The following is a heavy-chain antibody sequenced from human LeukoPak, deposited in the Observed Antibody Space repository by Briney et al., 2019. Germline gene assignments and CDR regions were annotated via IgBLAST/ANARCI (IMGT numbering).Heavy chain of an antibody. CDR1: GYTFTSYY. CDR2: INAGNGNT. CDR3: ASRGSFGYYYGMDV. D-gene: IGHD3-10*01. V-gene: IGHV1-3*01. Sequence: ASVKVSCKASGYTFTSYYMHWVRQAPGQRLEWMGWINAGNGNTKYSQKFQGRVTITRDTSASTAYMELSSLRSEDTAVYYCASRGSFGYYYGMDVWGQGTTVTVSS. J-gene: IGHJ6*02.